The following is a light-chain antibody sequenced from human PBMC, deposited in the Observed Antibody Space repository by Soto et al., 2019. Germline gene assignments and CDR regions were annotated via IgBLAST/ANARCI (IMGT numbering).Light chain of an antibody. V-gene: IGKV3-20*01. Sequence: IVLTQSPGTLSLSPGERATLSCRASQSVSSSYLAWYQQKPGQAPRLLIYGASSRATGMPDRFSGSGSVTDFTLTISRLEPEDFEVNYCQQYGSSQLTFGPGTKVDIK. CDR3: QQYGSSQLT. CDR1: QSVSSSY. J-gene: IGKJ3*01. CDR2: GAS.